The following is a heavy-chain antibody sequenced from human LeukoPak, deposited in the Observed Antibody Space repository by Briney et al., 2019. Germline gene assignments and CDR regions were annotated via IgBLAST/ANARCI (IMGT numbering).Heavy chain of an antibody. J-gene: IGHJ4*02. CDR3: ARGVHYYDSSGYFGY. Sequence: GASVKVSCKASGGTFSSYAISWMRQATGQGLEWMGWMNPNSGNTGYAQKFQGRVTITRNTSISTAYMELSSLRSEDTAVYYCARGVHYYDSSGYFGYWGQGTLVTVSS. CDR2: MNPNSGNT. CDR1: GGTFSSYA. V-gene: IGHV1-8*03. D-gene: IGHD3-22*01.